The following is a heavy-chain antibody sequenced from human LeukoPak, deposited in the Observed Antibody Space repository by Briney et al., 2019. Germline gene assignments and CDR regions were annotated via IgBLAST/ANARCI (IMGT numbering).Heavy chain of an antibody. Sequence: SVKVSCKASGGTFSSYAISWVRQAPGQGLEWMGGIIPIFGTANYAQKFQGRVTITTDESTSTAYMELSSLRSEDTAVYYCARDNRRFGTIGHDAFDIWGQGTMVTVSS. J-gene: IGHJ3*02. CDR2: IIPIFGTA. CDR3: ARDNRRFGTIGHDAFDI. D-gene: IGHD3-10*01. V-gene: IGHV1-69*05. CDR1: GGTFSSYA.